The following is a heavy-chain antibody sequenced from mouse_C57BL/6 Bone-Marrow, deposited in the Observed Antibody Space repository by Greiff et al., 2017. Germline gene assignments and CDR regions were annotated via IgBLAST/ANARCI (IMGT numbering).Heavy chain of an antibody. CDR2: INPYNGGT. CDR3: ARWGYGGGGYAMDD. Sequence: VQLQQSGPVLVKPGASVKMSCKASGYTFTDYYMNWVKQSHGKSLEWIGVINPYNGGTSYNQKFKGKATLTVDKSSSTAYMELNSLTSEDSAVYYYARWGYGGGGYAMDDWGQGTSVTVSS. CDR1: GYTFTDYY. J-gene: IGHJ4*01. V-gene: IGHV1-19*01. D-gene: IGHD2-2*01.